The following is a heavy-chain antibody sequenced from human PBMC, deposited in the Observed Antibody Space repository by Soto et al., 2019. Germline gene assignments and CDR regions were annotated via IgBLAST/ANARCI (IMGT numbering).Heavy chain of an antibody. CDR1: EFTFSLFS. V-gene: IGHV3-48*01. D-gene: IGHD3-16*01. J-gene: IGHJ5*02. CDR2: ITSSSTTI. CDR3: ARDMMEAYLDR. Sequence: RGPLRLSCAASEFTFSLFSMNWVRQAPGKGLEWISYITSSSTTIYYADSVKGRFTISRDNAKNTLYLQMNSLRAEDTAVYYCARDMMEAYLDRWGQGTLVTVS.